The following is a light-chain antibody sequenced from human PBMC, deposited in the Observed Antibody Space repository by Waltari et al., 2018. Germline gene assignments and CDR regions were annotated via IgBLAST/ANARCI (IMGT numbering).Light chain of an antibody. CDR3: QQYRTYPWT. V-gene: IGKV1-5*03. CDR1: QSISGL. CDR2: EAS. J-gene: IGKJ1*01. Sequence: DIQMTQSPSTLSASVGDRVTITCRASQSISGLLAWYLQEAGKAPKLLIYEASTLESGVPSRFSGSGSGTEFTLTISGVQPDDVATFYCQQYRTYPWTFGRGTKVEIK.